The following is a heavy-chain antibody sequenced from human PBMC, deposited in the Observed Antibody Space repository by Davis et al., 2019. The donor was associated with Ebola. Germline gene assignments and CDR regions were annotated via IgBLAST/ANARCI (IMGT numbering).Heavy chain of an antibody. Sequence: DSVKGRFTISRDDSKNTLYLQMNSLRPEDTAVYYCARPALVVTAAIDAFDIWGQGTMVTVSS. CDR3: ARPALVVTAAIDAFDI. V-gene: IGHV3-30*01. J-gene: IGHJ3*02. D-gene: IGHD2-21*02.